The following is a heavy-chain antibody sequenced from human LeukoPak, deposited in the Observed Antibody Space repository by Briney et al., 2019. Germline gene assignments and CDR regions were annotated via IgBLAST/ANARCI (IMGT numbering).Heavy chain of an antibody. D-gene: IGHD3-22*01. CDR2: TYYSGST. Sequence: SQTLSLTCTVSGVSISSGDYYWSWIRQPPGKGLEWIRYTYYSGSTYYNPSLKSRVTISVDTSKNQFSLKLSSVTAADTAVYYCARPYYYDSRIDPWGQGTRVTVSS. CDR1: GVSISSGDYY. CDR3: ARPYYYDSRIDP. J-gene: IGHJ5*02. V-gene: IGHV4-30-4*01.